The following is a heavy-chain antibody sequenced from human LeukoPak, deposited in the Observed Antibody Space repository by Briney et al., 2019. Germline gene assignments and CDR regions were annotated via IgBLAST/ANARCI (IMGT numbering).Heavy chain of an antibody. CDR1: GGSISSYY. CDR2: IYYSGST. J-gene: IGHJ3*02. Sequence: SETLSLTCTVSGGSISSYYWNWIRQPPGKGLEWIGYIYYSGSTNYNPSLKSRVTISVDTSKNQFSLKLSSVTAADTAVYYCARLRELAALHDAFDIWGQGTMVTVSS. V-gene: IGHV4-59*08. CDR3: ARLRELAALHDAFDI. D-gene: IGHD5-24*01.